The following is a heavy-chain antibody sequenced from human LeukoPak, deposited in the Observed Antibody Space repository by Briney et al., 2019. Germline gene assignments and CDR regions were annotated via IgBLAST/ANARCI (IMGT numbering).Heavy chain of an antibody. Sequence: PGGSLRLSCAASGFTFSSYSMNWVRQAPGKGLEWVSYVSSSSSTIYYADSVKGRFTISRDNAKNSLYLQMNSLRDEDTAVYYCARRERDVWTTIFWGQGTMVTVSS. D-gene: IGHD3-3*01. CDR1: GFTFSSYS. V-gene: IGHV3-48*02. J-gene: IGHJ3*01. CDR3: ARRERDVWTTIF. CDR2: VSSSSSTI.